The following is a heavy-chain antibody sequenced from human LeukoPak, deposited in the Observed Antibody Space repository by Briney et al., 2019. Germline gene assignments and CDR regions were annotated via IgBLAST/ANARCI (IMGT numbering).Heavy chain of an antibody. J-gene: IGHJ4*02. CDR3: ARSADIGSTPLTFDY. V-gene: IGHV4-59*11. CDR1: GGSISSHY. Sequence: SETLSLTCTVSGGSISSHYWSWIRQPPGKGLEWIGYIYYSGSTNYNPSLKSRVTISVDTSKNQFSLKLSSVTAADTAVYYCARSADIGSTPLTFDYRGQGTLVTVSS. D-gene: IGHD5-12*01. CDR2: IYYSGST.